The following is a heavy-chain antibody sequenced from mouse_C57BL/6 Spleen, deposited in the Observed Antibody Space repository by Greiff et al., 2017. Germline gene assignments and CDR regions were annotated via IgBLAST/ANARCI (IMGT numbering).Heavy chain of an antibody. J-gene: IGHJ1*03. Sequence: EVKLLESGGGLVKPGGSLKLSCAASGFTFSSYAMSWVRQTPEKRLEWVATISDGGSYTYYPDNVKGRFTISRDNAKNNLYLQMSHLKSEDTAMYYCARDYGSSYWYFDVWGTGTTVTVSS. V-gene: IGHV5-4*01. CDR1: GFTFSSYA. CDR3: ARDYGSSYWYFDV. CDR2: ISDGGSYT. D-gene: IGHD1-1*01.